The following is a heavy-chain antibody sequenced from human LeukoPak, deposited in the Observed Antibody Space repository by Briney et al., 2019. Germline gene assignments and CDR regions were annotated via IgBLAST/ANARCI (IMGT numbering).Heavy chain of an antibody. D-gene: IGHD4-17*01. J-gene: IGHJ6*02. V-gene: IGHV3-30-3*01. CDR1: GFTFSSYA. Sequence: PGRSLRLSCAASGFTFSSYAMHWVRQAPGKGLEWVAVISYDGSNKYYADSVKGRFTISRDNSKNTLYLQMNSLRAEDTAVYYCARDQSPITVTTSSHYGMDVWGQGTTVTVSS. CDR3: ARDQSPITVTTSSHYGMDV. CDR2: ISYDGSNK.